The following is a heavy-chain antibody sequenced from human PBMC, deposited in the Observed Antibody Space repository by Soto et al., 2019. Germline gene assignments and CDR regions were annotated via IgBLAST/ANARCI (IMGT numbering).Heavy chain of an antibody. V-gene: IGHV1-8*01. J-gene: IGHJ4*02. Sequence: QVQLVQSGAEVKKSGASVKVSCKASGYTFTSHDINWVRQATGQGLEWMGWRNPNSGNTGYAQKFQGRVTMTRNTSISTAYMELSSLRSEDTAVYYCARWDYGYYARFDYWGQGTLVTVSS. CDR2: RNPNSGNT. D-gene: IGHD4-17*01. CDR3: ARWDYGYYARFDY. CDR1: GYTFTSHD.